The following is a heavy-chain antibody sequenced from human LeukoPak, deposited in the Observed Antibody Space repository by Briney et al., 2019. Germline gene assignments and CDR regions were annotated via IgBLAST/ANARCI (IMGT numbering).Heavy chain of an antibody. CDR1: GFTFRSYS. D-gene: IGHD6-13*01. J-gene: IGHJ4*02. V-gene: IGHV3-48*01. CDR2: ISSSSSTI. CDR3: ARDPRVSWYGGGDY. Sequence: PGGSLRLSCAASGFTFRSYSMNWVRQAPGKGLEWVSYISSSSSTIYYADSVKGRFTISRDNAKNSLYLQMNSLRAEDTAVYYCARDPRVSWYGGGDYWGQGTLVTVSS.